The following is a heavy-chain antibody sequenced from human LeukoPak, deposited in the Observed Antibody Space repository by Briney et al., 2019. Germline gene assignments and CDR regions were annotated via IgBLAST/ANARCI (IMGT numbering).Heavy chain of an antibody. CDR1: GVSVSSNYA. CDR3: VRGGYWAFDY. Sequence: PSETLSLTCGVSGVSVSSNYAWRWVRQPPGKGLEWIGEIYYSGSTSYKSSLKRRVTMSVDKSKNQFSLTLSSATAADTAVYYCVRGGYWAFDYWGQGGLVIVSS. CDR2: IYYSGST. D-gene: IGHD2-8*02. V-gene: IGHV4-4*02. J-gene: IGHJ4*02.